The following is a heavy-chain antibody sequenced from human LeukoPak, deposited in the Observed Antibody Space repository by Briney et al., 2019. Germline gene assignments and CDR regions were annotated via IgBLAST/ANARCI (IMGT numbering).Heavy chain of an antibody. V-gene: IGHV4-38-2*01. CDR3: ARSTSSWNERDY. D-gene: IGHD2-2*01. Sequence: SETLSLTCVVSDYSISSGYYWGWIRQPPGKGLEWIGNIFHSGTTYYNPSLKSRVTISVDTFKNQFSLKLSSVTAADTAVYYCARSTSSWNERDYWGQGTLVTVSS. CDR2: IFHSGTT. CDR1: DYSISSGYY. J-gene: IGHJ4*02.